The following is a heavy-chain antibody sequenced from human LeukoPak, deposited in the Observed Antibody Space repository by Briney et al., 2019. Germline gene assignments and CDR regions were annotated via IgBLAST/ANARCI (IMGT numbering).Heavy chain of an antibody. J-gene: IGHJ4*02. D-gene: IGHD3-22*01. V-gene: IGHV1-24*01. CDR2: FDPEDGET. CDR1: GYTLTELS. CDR3: ATSSGYYLRY. Sequence: ASVKVSCKVSGYTLTELSMNWVRQAPGKGLEWMGGFDPEDGETIYAQKFQRRVTMTKDTSTDTAYMVLSSLRAEDTAVYYCATSSGYYLRYWGQGTLVTASS.